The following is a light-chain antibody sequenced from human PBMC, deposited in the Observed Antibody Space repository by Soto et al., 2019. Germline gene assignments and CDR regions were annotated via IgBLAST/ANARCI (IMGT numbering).Light chain of an antibody. J-gene: IGKJ3*01. CDR3: QQFNSYPPFT. CDR2: DAS. V-gene: IGKV1-13*02. Sequence: AIQLTQSPSSLSASVGERVTITCRASQGIGSALAWYQQKPGKAPKLLIYDASSLESGVPSRFSGSGSGTDFTLTISSLQPEDFATYYCQQFNSYPPFTFGPGTKVDIK. CDR1: QGIGSA.